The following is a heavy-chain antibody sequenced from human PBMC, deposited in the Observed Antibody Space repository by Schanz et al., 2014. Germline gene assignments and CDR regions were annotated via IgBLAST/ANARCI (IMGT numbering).Heavy chain of an antibody. CDR2: ISSGGGST. CDR1: GFTFDKYA. V-gene: IGHV3-9*01. CDR3: VSSGSYSSYAF. Sequence: EVQLVESGGGLVQPGKSLRLSCAASGFTFDKYAMHWVRQAPGKGLEWVSSISSGGGSTYYADSVKGRFTISRDSAENSLYLQMNSLRAEDTAVYHCVSSGSYSSYAFWGQGTLVTVSS. D-gene: IGHD3-10*01. J-gene: IGHJ4*02.